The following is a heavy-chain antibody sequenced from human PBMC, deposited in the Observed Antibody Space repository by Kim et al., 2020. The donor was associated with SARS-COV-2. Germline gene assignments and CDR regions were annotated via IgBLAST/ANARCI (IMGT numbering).Heavy chain of an antibody. D-gene: IGHD3-22*01. Sequence: SETLSLTCTVSGGSISSYYWSWIRQPPGKGLEWIGYIYYSGSTNYNPSLKSRVTISVDTSKNQFSLKLSSVTAADTAVYYCARHYGRGKLYYYDSSGYYYDYWGQGTLVTVSS. V-gene: IGHV4-59*08. J-gene: IGHJ4*02. CDR2: IYYSGST. CDR1: GGSISSYY. CDR3: ARHYGRGKLYYYDSSGYYYDY.